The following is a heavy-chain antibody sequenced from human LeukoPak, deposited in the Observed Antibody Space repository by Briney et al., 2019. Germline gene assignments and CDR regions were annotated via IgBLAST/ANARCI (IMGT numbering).Heavy chain of an antibody. D-gene: IGHD3-10*01. CDR2: ISSSSSYI. J-gene: IGHJ4*02. Sequence: GGSLRLSCAVSGFTFITYSMSWVRQAPGKGLEWVSSISSSSSYIYYADSVRGRFTISRDTPKNSLYLQMNSLRAEDTAVYYCARVALVSGPSYGSESEAADYWGQGTLVTVSS. CDR3: ARVALVSGPSYGSESEAADY. V-gene: IGHV3-21*01. CDR1: GFTFITYS.